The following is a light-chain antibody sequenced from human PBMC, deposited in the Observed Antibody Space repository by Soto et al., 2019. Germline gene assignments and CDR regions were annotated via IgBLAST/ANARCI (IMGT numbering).Light chain of an antibody. CDR1: STDVGGYDY. CDR3: TSYAGGNNV. J-gene: IGLJ1*01. Sequence: QSALTQPPSASGSPGQSVTISCTGTSTDVGGYDYVSWYQQHPGKVPKLMIYEVNKRPSGVPDRVSGSKSGNTASLTVSGLQPEDEADYYCTSYAGGNNVFGTGTQLTVL. V-gene: IGLV2-8*01. CDR2: EVN.